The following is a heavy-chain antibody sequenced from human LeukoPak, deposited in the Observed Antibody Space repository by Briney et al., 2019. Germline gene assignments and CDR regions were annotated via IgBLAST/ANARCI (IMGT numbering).Heavy chain of an antibody. CDR3: ARETYSGSQRGFDY. D-gene: IGHD1-26*01. Sequence: SQTLSLTCAISGDSVSSNSAAWIWIRQSPSRGLEWLGRTYYRSKWYTEYAVSVKSRITINPDTSKNQFSLKLSSVTAADTAVYYCARETYSGSQRGFDYWGQGTLVTVSS. CDR2: TYYRSKWYT. CDR1: GDSVSSNSAA. V-gene: IGHV6-1*01. J-gene: IGHJ4*02.